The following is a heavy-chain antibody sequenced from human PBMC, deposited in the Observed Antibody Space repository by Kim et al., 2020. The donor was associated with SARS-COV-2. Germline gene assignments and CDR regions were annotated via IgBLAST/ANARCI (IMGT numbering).Heavy chain of an antibody. CDR3: AKGCDITCYRLDV. Sequence: GGSLRLSCAASGFTFSSSALSWVRQAPGKGPEWISGISGSGDSTTYADSVRGRFSISRDNSKNTLFLQLNSLRAEDTAVYYCAKGCDITCYRLDVWGQGTTVTVSS. D-gene: IGHD3-16*01. V-gene: IGHV3-23*01. CDR1: GFTFSSSA. J-gene: IGHJ6*02. CDR2: ISGSGDST.